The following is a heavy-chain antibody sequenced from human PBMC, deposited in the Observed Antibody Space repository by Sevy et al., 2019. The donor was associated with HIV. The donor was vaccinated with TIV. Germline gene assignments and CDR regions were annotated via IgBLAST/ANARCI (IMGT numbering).Heavy chain of an antibody. CDR1: GYTFTSYG. CDR2: ISAYNGNT. CDR3: ARDGDYDILTGYYKAGYYYGMDV. Sequence: ASVKVPCKASGYTFTSYGISWVRQAPGQGLEWMGWISAYNGNTNYAQKLQGRVTMTTDTSTSTAYMELRSLRSDDTAVYYCARDGDYDILTGYYKAGYYYGMDVWGQGTTVTVSS. V-gene: IGHV1-18*01. J-gene: IGHJ6*02. D-gene: IGHD3-9*01.